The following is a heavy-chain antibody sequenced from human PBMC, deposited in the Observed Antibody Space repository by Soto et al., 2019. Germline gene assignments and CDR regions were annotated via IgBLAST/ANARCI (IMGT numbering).Heavy chain of an antibody. CDR2: ISYTGDT. D-gene: IGHD1-26*01. CDR3: ARIVVGATVDL. CDR1: GDSVISDSYF. Sequence: SETLSLTCIVSGDSVISDSYFWTWIRQPPGKGLEWIAYISYTGDTNYNPSLKSRVTISVDTSRNQFSLTLTSVTAADTAVYFCARIVVGATVDLWGQGSLVTVSS. J-gene: IGHJ5*02. V-gene: IGHV4-61*01.